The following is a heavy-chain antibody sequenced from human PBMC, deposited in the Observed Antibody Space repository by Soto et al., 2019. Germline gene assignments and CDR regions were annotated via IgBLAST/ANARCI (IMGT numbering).Heavy chain of an antibody. Sequence: ASVKVSCKASGYTFTSYGISWVRQAPGQGLEWMGWISAYNGNTNYARKLQGRVTMTTDASTSTAYMELRSLRSDDTAVYYCASDNWNYPVKLDYWGQGTLVTVSS. V-gene: IGHV1-18*04. CDR3: ASDNWNYPVKLDY. J-gene: IGHJ4*02. CDR1: GYTFTSYG. D-gene: IGHD1-7*01. CDR2: ISAYNGNT.